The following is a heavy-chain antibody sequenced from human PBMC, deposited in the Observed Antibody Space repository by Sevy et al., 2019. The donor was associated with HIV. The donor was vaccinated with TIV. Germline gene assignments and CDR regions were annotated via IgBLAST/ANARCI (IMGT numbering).Heavy chain of an antibody. V-gene: IGHV3-21*01. Sequence: GGSLRLSCAASGFTFSTYTMNWVRQAPGKGLEWVSSITFSSNYIYYADSVKGRFTISRDNAKNSLYLQMNSLRAEDTAVYYCARPYASGSWEAFDIWGQGTMVTVSS. CDR1: GFTFSTYT. D-gene: IGHD3-10*01. J-gene: IGHJ3*02. CDR3: ARPYASGSWEAFDI. CDR2: ITFSSNYI.